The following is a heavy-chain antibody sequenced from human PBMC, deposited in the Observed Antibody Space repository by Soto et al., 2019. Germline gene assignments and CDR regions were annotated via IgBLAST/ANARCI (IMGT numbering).Heavy chain of an antibody. CDR1: GYTFSDYY. CDR2: ISPNNGAT. CDR3: ARGGEFCSTGSCNSSLGDAFDV. Sequence: QVQQVQSGAEVKKPGASMKVSCKASGYTFSDYYMHWVRQAPGQGLECMGWISPNNGATNYAQKFQDRVTMTRDASITTAYMELSRRRSDDTAVYYCARGGEFCSTGSCNSSLGDAFDVWGQGTTVTVSS. J-gene: IGHJ3*01. V-gene: IGHV1-2*02. D-gene: IGHD2-15*01.